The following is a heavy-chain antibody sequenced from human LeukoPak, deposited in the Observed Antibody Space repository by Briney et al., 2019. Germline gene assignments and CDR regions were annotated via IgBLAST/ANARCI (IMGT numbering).Heavy chain of an antibody. CDR3: VKDRPCETCMPTDA. Sequence: PGGSLRLSSAASGFRFTDYSTSSVRQAPGKGGEWVAGLGRSGEYKYYTHSVRGRFTNSRDNSRNTVPLQINRLTAENRAICSCVKDRPCETCMPTDAWGQGTTVTVSS. J-gene: IGHJ6*02. CDR1: GFRFTDYS. D-gene: IGHD2-2*01. V-gene: IGHV3-23*01. CDR2: LGRSGEYK.